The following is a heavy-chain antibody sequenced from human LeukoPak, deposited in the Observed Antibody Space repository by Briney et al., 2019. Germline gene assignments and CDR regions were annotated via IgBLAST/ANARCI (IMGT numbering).Heavy chain of an antibody. D-gene: IGHD5-24*01. V-gene: IGHV1-2*02. CDR3: ARTPPMATSERFLDY. CDR1: GYTFTGYY. CDR2: INPNSGGT. J-gene: IGHJ4*02. Sequence: ASVKVSCKASGYTFTGYYMHWVRQAPGQGLEWMGWINPNSGGTNYAQKFQGRVTMTRDTSISTAYMELSRLRSDDTAVYYCARTPPMATSERFLDYWGQGTLVTVSS.